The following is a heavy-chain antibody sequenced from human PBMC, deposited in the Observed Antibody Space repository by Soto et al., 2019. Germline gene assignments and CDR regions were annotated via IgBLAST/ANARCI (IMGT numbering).Heavy chain of an antibody. CDR1: GRSITSGDYY. D-gene: IGHD2-15*01. CDR2: IYYSGST. J-gene: IGHJ4*02. V-gene: IGHV4-30-4*01. Sequence: LSLTLPVSGRSITSGDYYWSWIRQPPGKGLEGIGYIYYSGSTYYNPSLKSRVTISVDTPKNHFYLTLSSVTAAAAAVYYCGRVEAKCSGSSCCSRLSSWGQGTLGTVSS. CDR3: GRVEAKCSGSSCCSRLSS.